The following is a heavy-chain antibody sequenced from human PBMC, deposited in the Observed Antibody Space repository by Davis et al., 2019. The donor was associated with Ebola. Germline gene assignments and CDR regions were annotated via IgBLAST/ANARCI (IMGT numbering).Heavy chain of an antibody. CDR2: INPNSGGT. CDR3: ARDRPDSSGYRYYYYYMDV. D-gene: IGHD3-22*01. Sequence: ASVKVSCQASGYTFTGYYMHWVRQAPGQGLEWMGWINPNSGGTNYAQKFQGRVTMTRDTSISTAYMELSRLRSDDTAVYYCARDRPDSSGYRYYYYYMDVWGKGTTVTVSS. V-gene: IGHV1-2*02. CDR1: GYTFTGYY. J-gene: IGHJ6*03.